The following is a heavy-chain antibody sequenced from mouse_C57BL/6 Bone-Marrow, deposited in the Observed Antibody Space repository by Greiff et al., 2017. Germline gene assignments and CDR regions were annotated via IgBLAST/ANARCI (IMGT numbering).Heavy chain of an antibody. CDR3: ALITTVEGPYAMDY. Sequence: QVQLQQSGAELARPGASVKLSCKASGYTFTSYGISWVKQRTGQGLEWIGEIYPRSGNTYYNEKFKGKATLTADKSSSTAYMELRSLTSEDSAVYFCALITTVEGPYAMDYWGQGTSVTVSS. J-gene: IGHJ4*01. CDR1: GYTFTSYG. D-gene: IGHD1-1*01. CDR2: IYPRSGNT. V-gene: IGHV1-81*01.